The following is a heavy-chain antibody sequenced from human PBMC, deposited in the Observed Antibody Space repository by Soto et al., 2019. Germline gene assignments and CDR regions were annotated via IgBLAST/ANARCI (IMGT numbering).Heavy chain of an antibody. J-gene: IGHJ2*01. V-gene: IGHV1-69*12. D-gene: IGHD2-2*01. CDR2: IIPIFGTA. Sequence: QVQLVQSGAEVKKPGSSVKVSCKASGGTFSSYAISWVRQAPGQGLEWMGGIIPIFGTANYAQKFQGRVTITADESTSTAYMELRSLRSEDTAVYYCAREDRVVLVPAAPYWYFDLWGRGTLVTVSS. CDR3: AREDRVVLVPAAPYWYFDL. CDR1: GGTFSSYA.